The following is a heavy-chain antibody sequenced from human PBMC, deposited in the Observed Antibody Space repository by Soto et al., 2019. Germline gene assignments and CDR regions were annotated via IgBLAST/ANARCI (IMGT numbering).Heavy chain of an antibody. CDR3: ARKLISSSWAYYYYGMDV. V-gene: IGHV1-18*04. J-gene: IGHJ6*02. CDR1: GYTFTSYG. D-gene: IGHD6-13*01. CDR2: ISAYNGNT. Sequence: ASVKVSCKASGYTFTSYGISWVRQAPGQGLEWMGWISAYNGNTNYAQKLQGRVTMTTNTSTSTAYMELRSLRSDDTAVYYCARKLISSSWAYYYYGMDVWGQGTTGTVSS.